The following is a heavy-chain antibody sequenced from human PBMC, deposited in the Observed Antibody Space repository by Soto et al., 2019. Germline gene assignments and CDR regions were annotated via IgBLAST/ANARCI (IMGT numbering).Heavy chain of an antibody. D-gene: IGHD3-16*01. J-gene: IGHJ6*02. CDR1: GGTFSSYT. CDR2: IIPILGIA. V-gene: IGHV1-69*04. CDR3: ARDRSHGLYGPRYYYYYGMDV. Sequence: GASVKVSCKASGGTFSSYTISWVRQAPGQGLEWMGRIIPILGIANYAQKFQGRVTITADKSTSTAYMELSSLRSEDTAVYYCARDRSHGLYGPRYYYYYGMDVWGQGTTVTVSS.